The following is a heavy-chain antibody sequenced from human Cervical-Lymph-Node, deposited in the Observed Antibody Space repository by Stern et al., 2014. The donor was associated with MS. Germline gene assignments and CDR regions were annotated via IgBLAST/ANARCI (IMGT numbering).Heavy chain of an antibody. V-gene: IGHV1-18*01. J-gene: IGHJ6*02. CDR2: ISAYNGNT. CDR1: GYTFTSYG. D-gene: IGHD5-24*01. Sequence: VQLVESGAEVKKPGASVKVSCKASGYTFTSYGISWVRQAPGQGLEWMGWISAYNGNTNYGQKLQGRVTMTTDTSTSTAYMELRSLRSDDTAVYYCARAARDGSPPESVRARKIYYYGMDVWGQGTTVTVSS. CDR3: ARAARDGSPPESVRARKIYYYGMDV.